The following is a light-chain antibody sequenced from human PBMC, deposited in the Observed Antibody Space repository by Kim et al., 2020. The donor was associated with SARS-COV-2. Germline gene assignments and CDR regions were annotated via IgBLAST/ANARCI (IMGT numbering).Light chain of an antibody. CDR2: DTS. Sequence: APLSCRHCQSVSGNFLALYQQKPGQAPRLLIYDTSTRATVIPDRFSGSGSGTDFTLTIGRLERGDFVGYYCQQYATSPRTFGHGTKVDIK. J-gene: IGKJ1*01. V-gene: IGKV3-20*01. CDR3: QQYATSPRT. CDR1: QSVSGNF.